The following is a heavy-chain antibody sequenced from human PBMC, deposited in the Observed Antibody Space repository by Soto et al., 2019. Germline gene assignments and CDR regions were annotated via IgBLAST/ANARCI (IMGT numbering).Heavy chain of an antibody. CDR3: VQSRCGGDCLQSYSSHSYYGLDV. CDR1: GFSLSTTGVG. D-gene: IGHD2-21*01. V-gene: IGHV2-5*02. Sequence: QITLKESGPTLVKPTETHTLTCTFSGFSLSTTGVGVGWIRQPPGKALEWLALIYWDDDKRYNPSLKSRLTITKDTSKNQVVLTMTNMDPVDTATYYCVQSRCGGDCLQSYSSHSYYGLDVWGQGTTVTVSS. CDR2: IYWDDDK. J-gene: IGHJ6*02.